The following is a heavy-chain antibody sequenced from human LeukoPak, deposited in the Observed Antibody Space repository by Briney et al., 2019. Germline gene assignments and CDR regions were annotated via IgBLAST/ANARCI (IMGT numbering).Heavy chain of an antibody. V-gene: IGHV3-74*01. CDR1: GLTFSNER. CDR3: AKSDPPLPY. Sequence: GGSLRLSCAASGLTFSNERMHWVRQAPGKGLLWVSYINNDGSSPTYAGSVKGRFTISRDNAKNTVYLQMNSLTVEDTGVYFCAKSDPPLPYWGQGALVTVSS. CDR2: INNDGSSP. J-gene: IGHJ4*02.